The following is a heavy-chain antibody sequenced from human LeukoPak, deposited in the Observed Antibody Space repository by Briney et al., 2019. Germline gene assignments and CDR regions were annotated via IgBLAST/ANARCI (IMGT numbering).Heavy chain of an antibody. D-gene: IGHD3-3*01. V-gene: IGHV4-34*01. CDR3: AIHYDVLSGTDY. CDR2: INHSGGT. CDR1: GGSFTGYY. J-gene: IGHJ4*02. Sequence: PSETLSLTCAVYGGSFTGYYWTWIRQPPGKGLEWIGEINHSGGTNYNPSLKSRVTISGDTSKNQFSLKLNSVTAADTAVYYCAIHYDVLSGTDYWGQGTLVIVS.